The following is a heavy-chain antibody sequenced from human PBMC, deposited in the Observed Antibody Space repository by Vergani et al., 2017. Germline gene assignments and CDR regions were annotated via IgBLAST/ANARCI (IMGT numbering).Heavy chain of an antibody. CDR3: ARGRRYYDFWSGYYSFDY. CDR2: IYTSGST. V-gene: IGHV4-4*07. Sequence: QVQLQESGPGLVKPSETLSLTCTVSGGSISSYYWSWIRQPAGKGLEWIGRIYTSGSTNYNPSLKSRVTMSVDTSKNQFSLKLSSVTAADTAVYYCARGRRYYDFWSGYYSFDYWGQGTLVTVSS. J-gene: IGHJ4*02. D-gene: IGHD3-3*01. CDR1: GGSISSYY.